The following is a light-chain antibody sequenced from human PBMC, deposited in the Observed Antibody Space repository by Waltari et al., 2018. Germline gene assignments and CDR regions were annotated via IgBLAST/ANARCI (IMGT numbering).Light chain of an antibody. CDR2: GAS. CDR1: AIISNDH. J-gene: IGKJ4*01. V-gene: IGKV3-20*01. CDR3: HQYGSPPLT. Sequence: EIVLTQFPDTLSLSTGERVPFSCRASAIISNDHLSWYQQQPGQAPRLLIYGASRRATSVPDRFSGSGSGTDFTLTISRLEPEDFAFYYCHQYGSPPLTFGGGVKVEIK.